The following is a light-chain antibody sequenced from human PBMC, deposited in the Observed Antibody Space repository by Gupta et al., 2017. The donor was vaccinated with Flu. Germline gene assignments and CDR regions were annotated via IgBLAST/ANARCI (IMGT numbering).Light chain of an antibody. Sequence: QSLTCSGSGGASNIRSSSCNWYQQRPRTAPKLIIYSTERRRSAVPDRVSGSKTGTSAAMTSIQLQDEDESVYYGATDDSHNTYVFGAGTEVTVL. J-gene: IGLJ1*01. V-gene: IGLV1-44*01. CDR3: ATDDSHNTYV. CDR1: ASNIRSSS. CDR2: STE.